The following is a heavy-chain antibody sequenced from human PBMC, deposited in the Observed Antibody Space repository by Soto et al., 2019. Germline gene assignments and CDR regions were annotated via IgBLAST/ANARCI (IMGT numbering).Heavy chain of an antibody. Sequence: EVQLVESGGGLVQPGGSLRLSCAACGFTYNSYDMHWVRQVSGKGLEWVTSMGGAGAREYADSMKGRFIIFRDNAKNSLYLQMDSLRAGDTAVYYCTRAAFGDGLDLWGQGTPVTVSS. CDR3: TRAAFGDGLDL. CDR2: MGGAGAR. V-gene: IGHV3-13*01. D-gene: IGHD3-10*01. CDR1: GFTYNSYD. J-gene: IGHJ6*02.